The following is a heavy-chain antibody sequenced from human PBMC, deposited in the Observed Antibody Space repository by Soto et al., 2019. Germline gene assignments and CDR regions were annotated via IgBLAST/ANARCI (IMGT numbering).Heavy chain of an antibody. Sequence: GGSLRLSCAASGFSFSTYNMDWVRQAPGKRPEWIAYISTTSFTIYYADSVKGRFTISRDNDRNSLYLEMNSLRDEDTAVYYCARDRCYDGTCYSASDSWGQGTLVTVSS. D-gene: IGHD2-15*01. CDR1: GFSFSTYN. CDR2: ISTTSFTI. V-gene: IGHV3-48*02. CDR3: ARDRCYDGTCYSASDS. J-gene: IGHJ5*01.